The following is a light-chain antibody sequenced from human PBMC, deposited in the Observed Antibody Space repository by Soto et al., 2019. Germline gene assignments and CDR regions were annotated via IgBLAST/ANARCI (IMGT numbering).Light chain of an antibody. Sequence: EIVLTQSPGTLSLSPGERATLSCRASQSVSSDYLAWYQQKPGQPPRLLIYAASTRATDVPARFSGGGSETEFTLTISSLQSEDFAVYFCQQYNIWPLWTFGQGTKVDI. CDR1: QSVSSD. V-gene: IGKV3-15*01. J-gene: IGKJ1*01. CDR2: AAS. CDR3: QQYNIWPLWT.